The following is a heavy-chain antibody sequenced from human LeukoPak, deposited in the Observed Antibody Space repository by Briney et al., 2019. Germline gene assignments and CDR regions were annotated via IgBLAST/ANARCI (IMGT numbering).Heavy chain of an antibody. CDR1: GASVSSDEYY. J-gene: IGHJ4*02. V-gene: IGHV4-31*03. D-gene: IGHD3-3*01. CDR3: ARVKILRFLEWFLDF. Sequence: SETLSLTCSVPGASVSSDEYYWGWIRQLPGQGLEWIGYVYYSGSSYYIPSLESRLTMSVDTSKNQFSLKLRSVTAADTAVYYCARVKILRFLEWFLDFWGQGTLVTVSS. CDR2: VYYSGSS.